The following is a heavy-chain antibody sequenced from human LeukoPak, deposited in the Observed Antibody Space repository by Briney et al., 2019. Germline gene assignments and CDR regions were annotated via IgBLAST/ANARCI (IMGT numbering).Heavy chain of an antibody. CDR3: AREGGRTYYDILTGYYYLDY. D-gene: IGHD3-9*01. V-gene: IGHV3-21*01. CDR2: ISSSSSYI. Sequence: GGSLRLSCAASGFTFSSYSMNWVRQAPGKGLEWVSSISSSSSYIYYAASVKGRFTISRDNAKNSLYLQMNSLRAEDTAVYYCAREGGRTYYDILTGYYYLDYWGQGTLVTVSS. CDR1: GFTFSSYS. J-gene: IGHJ4*02.